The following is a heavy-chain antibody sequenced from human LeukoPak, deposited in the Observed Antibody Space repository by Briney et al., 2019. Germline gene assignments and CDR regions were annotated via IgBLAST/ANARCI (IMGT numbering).Heavy chain of an antibody. Sequence: RTSETLSLTCTVSGGSISSGDYYWSWIRQPPGKGLEWIGYIYYSGSTYYNPSLKSRVTISVDTSKNQFSLKLSSVTAADTAVYYCARDVQVGATYDAFDIWGQGTMVTVSS. CDR3: ARDVQVGATYDAFDI. CDR1: GGSISSGDYY. J-gene: IGHJ3*02. V-gene: IGHV4-30-4*01. CDR2: IYYSGST. D-gene: IGHD1-26*01.